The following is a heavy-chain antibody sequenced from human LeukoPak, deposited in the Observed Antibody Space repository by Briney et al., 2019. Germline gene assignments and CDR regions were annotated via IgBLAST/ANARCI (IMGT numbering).Heavy chain of an antibody. D-gene: IGHD2-2*01. CDR1: GFTVSSNY. CDR2: IYSGGST. J-gene: IGHJ4*02. V-gene: IGHV3-66*01. CDR3: ARAFVVVPAAYFDY. Sequence: VGSLRLSCAASGFTVSSNYMSWVRQAPGKGLEWVSVIYSGGSTYYADSVKGRFTISRDNSKNTLYLQMNSLRAEDTAVYYCARAFVVVPAAYFDYWGQGTLVTVSS.